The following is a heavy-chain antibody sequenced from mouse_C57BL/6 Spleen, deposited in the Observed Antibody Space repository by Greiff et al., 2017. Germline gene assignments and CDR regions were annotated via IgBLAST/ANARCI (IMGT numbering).Heavy chain of an antibody. Sequence: VMLVESGPGLVAPSQSLSITCTVSGFSLTSYGVHWVRQPPGKGLEWLVVIWSDGSTTYNSALKSRLSISKDNSKSQVFLKMNSLQTDDTAMYYCARVHYYGSSYAMDYWGQGTSVTVSS. J-gene: IGHJ4*01. CDR2: IWSDGST. CDR1: GFSLTSYG. CDR3: ARVHYYGSSYAMDY. V-gene: IGHV2-6*03. D-gene: IGHD1-1*01.